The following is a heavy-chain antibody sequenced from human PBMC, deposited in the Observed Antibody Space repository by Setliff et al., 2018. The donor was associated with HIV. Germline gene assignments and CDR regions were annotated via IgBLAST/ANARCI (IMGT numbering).Heavy chain of an antibody. Sequence: PGGSLRLSCTASGFTFIDYALNWARQAPGKGLEWVSSISSSGSYIYYAESVKGRFTISRDNSLYLQMDSLRAEDTAVYYCARSRSTRDAFDIWGQGTMVTVSS. CDR2: ISSSGSYI. V-gene: IGHV3-21*01. J-gene: IGHJ3*02. D-gene: IGHD2-2*01. CDR3: ARSRSTRDAFDI. CDR1: GFTFIDYA.